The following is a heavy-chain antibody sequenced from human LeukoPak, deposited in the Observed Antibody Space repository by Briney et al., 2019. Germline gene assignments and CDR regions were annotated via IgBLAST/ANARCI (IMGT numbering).Heavy chain of an antibody. Sequence: GGSLRLSCSASGFSFSSYAMHWVRQAPEKGLEHVSAISSNGGSTYYADSVKGRFTISRDNSKNTLYLQMSSLRAEDTAVYYCVKNIRGGSLPVIEVVGTSNYYGWDVWGKGPRSPSPQ. J-gene: IGHJ6*01. CDR1: GFSFSSYA. V-gene: IGHV3-64D*09. CDR2: ISSNGGST. D-gene: IGHD2-15*01. CDR3: VKNIRGGSLPVIEVVGTSNYYGWDV.